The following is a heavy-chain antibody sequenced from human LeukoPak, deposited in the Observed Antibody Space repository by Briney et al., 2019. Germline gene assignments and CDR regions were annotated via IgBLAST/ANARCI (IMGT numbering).Heavy chain of an antibody. V-gene: IGHV3-30*02. CDR2: IRYDGSNK. CDR1: GFTSSSYG. J-gene: IGHJ4*02. Sequence: PGGSLRLSCAASGFTSSSYGMPWVRHAPGQGLEWVAFIRYDGSNKYYADSVKGRFTISRDNSKNTLYLQMNSLRAEDTAVYYCAKSPDDYGDLYFDYWGQGTLVTVSS. D-gene: IGHD4-17*01. CDR3: AKSPDDYGDLYFDY.